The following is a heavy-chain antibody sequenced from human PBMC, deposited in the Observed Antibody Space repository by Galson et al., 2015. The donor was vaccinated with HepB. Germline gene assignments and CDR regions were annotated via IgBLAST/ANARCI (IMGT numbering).Heavy chain of an antibody. V-gene: IGHV3-30*18. Sequence: SLRLSCAASGFTFSSYGMHWVRQAPGKGLEWVAVISYDGSNKYYADSVKGRFTISRDNSKNTLYLQMNSLRAEDTAVYYCAKDGDFWSGYTYFDYWGQGTLVTVSS. D-gene: IGHD3-3*01. J-gene: IGHJ4*02. CDR1: GFTFSSYG. CDR3: AKDGDFWSGYTYFDY. CDR2: ISYDGSNK.